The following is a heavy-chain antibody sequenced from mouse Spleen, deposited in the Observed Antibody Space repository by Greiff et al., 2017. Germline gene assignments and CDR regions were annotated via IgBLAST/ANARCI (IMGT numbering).Heavy chain of an antibody. D-gene: IGHD1-1*01. CDR2: ISSGSSTI. Sequence: EVQLVESGGGLVQPGGSRKLSCAASGFTFSSFGMHWVRQAPEKGLEWVAYISSGSSTIYYADKVKGRFTISRDNPKNTLFLQMTSLRSEDTAMYYCARRGSSYWYFDVWGAGTTVTVSS. V-gene: IGHV5-17*02. CDR3: ARRGSSYWYFDV. CDR1: GFTFSSFG. J-gene: IGHJ1*01.